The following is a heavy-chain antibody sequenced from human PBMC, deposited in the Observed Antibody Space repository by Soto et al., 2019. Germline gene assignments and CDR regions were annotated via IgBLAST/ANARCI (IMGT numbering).Heavy chain of an antibody. CDR2: IYYSGST. CDR3: ARHDRQGSTYYDFWSGYYPFNY. CDR1: GASISSSSYY. D-gene: IGHD3-3*01. Sequence: SETLSLTCTVSGASISSSSYYWGWIRQSPGKGLEWIGSIYYSGSTYYNPSLKSRVTIPVETSKNQFSLKLSSVTAADTAVYYCARHDRQGSTYYDFWSGYYPFNYWGQGTLVTVSS. V-gene: IGHV4-39*01. J-gene: IGHJ4*02.